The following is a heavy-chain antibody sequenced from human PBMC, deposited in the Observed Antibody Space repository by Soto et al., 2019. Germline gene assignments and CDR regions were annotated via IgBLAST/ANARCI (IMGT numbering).Heavy chain of an antibody. V-gene: IGHV1-69*01. J-gene: IGHJ4*02. CDR3: ARDGLIRGAIIGNFDY. D-gene: IGHD3-10*01. CDR2: IIPGLGTI. CDR1: GGTFSRYA. Sequence: QVQLVQSGAEVKKPGSSVKVSCKASGGTFSRYAVSWVRQAPGQGLEWMGGIIPGLGTINYAQKFQGRVTITADESTSTAYMELSSLRSEDTAVYCCARDGLIRGAIIGNFDYWGQGTLVTVSS.